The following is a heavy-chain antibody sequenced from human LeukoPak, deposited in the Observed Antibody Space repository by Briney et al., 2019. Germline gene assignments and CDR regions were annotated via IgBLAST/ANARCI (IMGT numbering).Heavy chain of an antibody. CDR3: AKSQGPGYPPPFDY. V-gene: IGHV3-30*18. D-gene: IGHD3-9*01. J-gene: IGHJ4*02. Sequence: GRSLRLSCAASGFTFSSYGMHWVRQAPGKGLEWVAVISYDGSNKYYADSVKGRFTISRDNSKNTLYLQMNSLRAEDTAVYYGAKSQGPGYPPPFDYWGQGTLVTVSS. CDR2: ISYDGSNK. CDR1: GFTFSSYG.